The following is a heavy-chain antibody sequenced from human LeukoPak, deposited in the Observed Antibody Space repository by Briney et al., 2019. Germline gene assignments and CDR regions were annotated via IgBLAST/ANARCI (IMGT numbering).Heavy chain of an antibody. Sequence: PGGSLRLSCAASGFTVSTNYMNWVRQAPGKGLEWVSILYSGSDTYYADSVKGRFTISRDSSKSILSRQMNNLRAEDTAVYYCARVGDHFHWYLDLWGRGTLVTVSS. J-gene: IGHJ2*01. CDR3: ARVGDHFHWYLDL. CDR1: GFTVSTNY. V-gene: IGHV3-53*01. D-gene: IGHD3-10*01. CDR2: LYSGSDT.